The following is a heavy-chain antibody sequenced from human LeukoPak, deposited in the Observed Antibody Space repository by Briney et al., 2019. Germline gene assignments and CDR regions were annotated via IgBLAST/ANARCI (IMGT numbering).Heavy chain of an antibody. J-gene: IGHJ4*02. CDR2: INPNSGGT. CDR1: GYTFTGYY. Sequence: GASVKVSCKASGYTFTGYYLHWVRQAPGQGLEWMGWINPNSGGTNYAQKFQGRVTMTRDTPISTAYMELSRLRSDDTAVYYCARVQDYGDYPDYRGQGTLVTVSS. CDR3: ARVQDYGDYPDY. D-gene: IGHD4-17*01. V-gene: IGHV1-2*02.